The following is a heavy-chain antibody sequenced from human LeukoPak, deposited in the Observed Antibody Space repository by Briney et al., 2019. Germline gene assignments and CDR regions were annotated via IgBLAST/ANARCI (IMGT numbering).Heavy chain of an antibody. V-gene: IGHV3-74*01. D-gene: IGHD1-14*01. Sequence: GGSLRLSCAASGFTFRTYWMHWVRQVPGKGLVWVSRIDSDGSSTSYADFVKGRFTISRDNARNTFYLQMNSLRVEDTAVYYCARDNIRSLDYWGQGALVTVSS. CDR1: GFTFRTYW. J-gene: IGHJ4*02. CDR3: ARDNIRSLDY. CDR2: IDSDGSST.